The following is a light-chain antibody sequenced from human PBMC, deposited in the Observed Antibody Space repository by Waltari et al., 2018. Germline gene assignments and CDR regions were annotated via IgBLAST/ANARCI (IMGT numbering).Light chain of an antibody. J-gene: IGKJ1*01. Sequence: EIVLTQSPASLSFSPGDRAPLSCRASQSVGRTLAWYQQRPGQAPRLLIYDASSRATGIPDRFSGSGSGTDFSLTISRLEPEDFAVYYCQKYGTRPATFGQGTKVEVK. CDR3: QKYGTRPAT. CDR2: DAS. CDR1: QSVGRT. V-gene: IGKV3-20*01.